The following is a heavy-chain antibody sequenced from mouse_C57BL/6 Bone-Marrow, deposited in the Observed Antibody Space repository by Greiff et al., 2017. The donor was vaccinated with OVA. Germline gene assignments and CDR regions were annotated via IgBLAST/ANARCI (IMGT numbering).Heavy chain of an antibody. Sequence: VQLQQSGPELVKPGASVKLSCKASGYTFTSYGISWVKQRTGQGLEWIGEIYPRSGNTYYNEKFKGKATLTADKSSSTAYMELRSLTSEDSAVYFCARPYYYAMDYWGQGTSVTVSS. J-gene: IGHJ4*01. V-gene: IGHV1-81*01. CDR2: IYPRSGNT. CDR1: GYTFTSYG. CDR3: ARPYYYAMDY.